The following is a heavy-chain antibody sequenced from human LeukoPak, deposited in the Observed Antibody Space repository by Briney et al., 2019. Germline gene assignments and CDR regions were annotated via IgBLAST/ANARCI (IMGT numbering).Heavy chain of an antibody. CDR3: ARLRVIFWGFDI. D-gene: IGHD3-16*01. V-gene: IGHV4-34*01. CDR1: GGSFSGYY. J-gene: IGHJ3*02. CDR2: INHSGST. Sequence: PSETLSLTCAVYGGSFSGYYWSWIRQPPGKGPEWIGEINHSGSTNYNPSLKSRVTISVDTSENQFSLKLSSVTAADTAVYYCARLRVIFWGFDIWGQGTMVTVSS.